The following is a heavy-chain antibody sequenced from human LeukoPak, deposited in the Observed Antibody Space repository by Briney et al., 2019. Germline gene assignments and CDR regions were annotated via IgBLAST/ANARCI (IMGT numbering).Heavy chain of an antibody. V-gene: IGHV3-15*01. J-gene: IGHJ3*02. CDR1: GFTFSNYE. D-gene: IGHD4-17*01. CDR3: TTDAVTRALDAFDI. CDR2: IKSKTDGGTT. Sequence: PGGSLRLSCAASGFTFSNYEMNWVRQAPGKGLEWVGRIKSKTDGGTTDYAAPVKGRFTISRDDSKNTLYLQMNSLKTEDTAVYYCTTDAVTRALDAFDIWGQGTMVAVSS.